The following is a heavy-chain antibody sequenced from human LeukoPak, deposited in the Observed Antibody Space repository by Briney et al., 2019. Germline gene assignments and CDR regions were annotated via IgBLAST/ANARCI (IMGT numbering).Heavy chain of an antibody. Sequence: SETLSLTCTVSGGSISSGGYYWSWIRQHPGKGLEWIGYIYYSGSTYCNPSLKSRVTISVDTSKNQFSLKLSSVTAADTAVYYCARAFRGSFDYWGQGTLVTVSS. V-gene: IGHV4-31*03. CDR1: GGSISSGGYY. D-gene: IGHD1-26*01. CDR3: ARAFRGSFDY. J-gene: IGHJ4*02. CDR2: IYYSGST.